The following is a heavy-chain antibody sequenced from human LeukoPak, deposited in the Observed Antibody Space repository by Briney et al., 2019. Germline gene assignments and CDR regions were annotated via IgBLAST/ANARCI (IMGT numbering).Heavy chain of an antibody. D-gene: IGHD5-24*01. J-gene: IGHJ4*02. CDR1: GYTFTGYY. Sequence: ASVKVSCKASGYTFTGYYMHWVRQAPGQGLEWMGWINPNSGGTNYAQKFQGRVTMTRDTSISTAHMELSRLRSDDTAVYYCARGTRWLQPYYFDYWGQGTLVTASS. V-gene: IGHV1-2*02. CDR2: INPNSGGT. CDR3: ARGTRWLQPYYFDY.